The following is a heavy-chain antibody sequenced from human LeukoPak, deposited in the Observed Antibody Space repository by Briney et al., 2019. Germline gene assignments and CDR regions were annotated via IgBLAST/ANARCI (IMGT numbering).Heavy chain of an antibody. J-gene: IGHJ5*02. Sequence: SETLSLTCIVSGGSISSYYWSWIRQPAGKGLEWIGRIHASGSTDYNPSLESRITMSVDTSKNQFSLKLSSVTAADTAVYYCARESYFDARFDPWGQGTLVTVSS. CDR2: IHASGST. V-gene: IGHV4-4*07. CDR3: ARESYFDARFDP. CDR1: GGSISSYY. D-gene: IGHD3-22*01.